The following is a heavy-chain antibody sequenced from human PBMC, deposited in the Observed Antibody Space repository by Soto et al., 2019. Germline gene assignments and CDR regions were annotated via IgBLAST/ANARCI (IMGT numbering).Heavy chain of an antibody. V-gene: IGHV4-59*08. J-gene: IGHJ4*02. D-gene: IGHD4-4*01. Sequence: PSETLCLTCTVSGGSVSSYYLSWIRPSPGKGLEWIGYIYYSGSTKYKPSLKSRVTISLDTSKNQFSLKVSAAAAADTAVYYCARHSNRNYGLYFFDYWGLGALVTVSS. CDR3: ARHSNRNYGLYFFDY. CDR2: IYYSGST. CDR1: GGSVSSYY.